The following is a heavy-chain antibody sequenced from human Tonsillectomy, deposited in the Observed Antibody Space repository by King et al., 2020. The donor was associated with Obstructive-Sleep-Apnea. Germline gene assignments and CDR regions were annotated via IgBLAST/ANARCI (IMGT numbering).Heavy chain of an antibody. CDR1: GGSISSYY. CDR2: IYYSGST. J-gene: IGHJ5*02. D-gene: IGHD6-19*01. CDR3: ARVYPRDGSGSGYIWFDP. V-gene: IGHV4-59*01. Sequence: QLQESGPRLVKPSETLSLTCTVSGGSISSYYWTWIRQPPGKGLEWIGYIYYSGSTNYNPSLKSRVTMSVDTPKNQFSLRLSSVTVADTAVYYCARVYPRDGSGSGYIWFDPWGQGSLVTVSA.